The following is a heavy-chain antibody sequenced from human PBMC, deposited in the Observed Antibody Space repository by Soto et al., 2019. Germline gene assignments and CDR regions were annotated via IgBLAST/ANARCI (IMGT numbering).Heavy chain of an antibody. V-gene: IGHV1-46*01. CDR2: IDPSGGST. D-gene: IGHD3-22*01. CDR3: AKVYDSSGYYYGNPYYHYNMDV. CDR1: GYTFIRYY. J-gene: IGHJ6*02. Sequence: ASVKVSCKAFGYTFIRYYMHWVRQAPGQGLEWMGIIDPSGGSTTYAQKFQGRVTMTRDTSATTVYMELSSLRSEDTAVYYCAKVYDSSGYYYGNPYYHYNMDVWG.